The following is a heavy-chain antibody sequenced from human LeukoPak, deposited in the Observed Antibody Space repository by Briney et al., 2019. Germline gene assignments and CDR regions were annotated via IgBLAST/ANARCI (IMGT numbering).Heavy chain of an antibody. Sequence: SETLSLTCTVSGGSISSYYWSWIRQPPGKGLEWIGSIYHSGSTYYNPSLKSRVTISVDTSKNQFSLKLSSVTAADTAVYYCARGLYCSGGNCYVFAFDIWGQGTMVTVSS. V-gene: IGHV4-59*08. CDR1: GGSISSYY. D-gene: IGHD2-15*01. J-gene: IGHJ3*02. CDR3: ARGLYCSGGNCYVFAFDI. CDR2: IYHSGST.